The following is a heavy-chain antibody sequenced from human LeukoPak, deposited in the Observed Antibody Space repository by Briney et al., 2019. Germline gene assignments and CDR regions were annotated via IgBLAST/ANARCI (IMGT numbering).Heavy chain of an antibody. CDR1: GFTFSSYG. D-gene: IGHD2-15*01. CDR2: ISYDGSNK. J-gene: IGHJ4*02. Sequence: GRSLRLSCAASGFTFSSYGMHWVRQAPGKGLEWVAVISYDGSNKYYADSVKGRFTISRDNSKNTLYLQMDSLRAEDTAVYYCAKVAYCSGGSCYDYWGQGTLVTVSS. V-gene: IGHV3-30*18. CDR3: AKVAYCSGGSCYDY.